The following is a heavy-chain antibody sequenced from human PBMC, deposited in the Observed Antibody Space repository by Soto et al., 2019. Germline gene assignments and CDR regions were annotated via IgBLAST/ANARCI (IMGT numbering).Heavy chain of an antibody. CDR2: IYYSGST. V-gene: IGHV4-39*01. J-gene: IGHJ6*02. CDR1: GGAISSSSYY. CDR3: ARPVGGYSSPYFNYYRMDV. Sequence: PEKLRVTYTVSGGAISSSSYYWGWIRQPPGKVLEWIGSIYYSGSTYYNPSLKIRATISLDTSKNQFSLKLSSVTAADTAVYYCARPVGGYSSPYFNYYRMDVWCQGPTVT. D-gene: IGHD5-18*01.